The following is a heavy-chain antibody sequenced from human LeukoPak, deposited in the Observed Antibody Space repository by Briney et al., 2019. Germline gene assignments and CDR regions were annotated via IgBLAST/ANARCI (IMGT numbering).Heavy chain of an antibody. J-gene: IGHJ3*02. CDR2: FDPEDGET. D-gene: IGHD5-18*01. CDR3: ATFTGGGYSYLNEFDI. Sequence: ASVTVSCKVSGYTLTELSMHWVRQAPGKGLEWMGGFDPEDGETIYAQKFQGRVTMTEDTSTDTAYMELSSLRSEDTAVYYCATFTGGGYSYLNEFDIWGQGTMVTVSS. CDR1: GYTLTELS. V-gene: IGHV1-24*01.